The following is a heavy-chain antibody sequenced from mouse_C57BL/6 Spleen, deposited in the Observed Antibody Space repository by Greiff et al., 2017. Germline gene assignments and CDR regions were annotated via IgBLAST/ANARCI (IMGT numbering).Heavy chain of an antibody. V-gene: IGHV1-53*01. CDR3: ARERAYDGYYDD. D-gene: IGHD2-3*01. Sequence: QVQLQQPGTELVKPGASVKLSCKASGYTFTSYWMHWVKQRTGQGLEWIGNINPSNGGTNYNEKFKSKAPLTVDKSSSTAYMQLSSLTSEDSAVYYCARERAYDGYYDDWGQGTTLTVSS. CDR1: GYTFTSYW. J-gene: IGHJ2*01. CDR2: INPSNGGT.